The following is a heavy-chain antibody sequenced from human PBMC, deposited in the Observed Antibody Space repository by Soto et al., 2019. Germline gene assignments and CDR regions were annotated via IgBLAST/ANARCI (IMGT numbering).Heavy chain of an antibody. Sequence: VGSLRLSCAASGFTFSSYAMSWVRQAPGKGLEWVSAISGSGGSTYYADSVKGRFTISRDNSKNTLYLQMNSLRAEDTAVYYCANAPGSSGWYDYYYYYGMDVWGQGTTVTVSS. CDR1: GFTFSSYA. J-gene: IGHJ6*02. D-gene: IGHD6-19*01. V-gene: IGHV3-23*01. CDR3: ANAPGSSGWYDYYYYYGMDV. CDR2: ISGSGGST.